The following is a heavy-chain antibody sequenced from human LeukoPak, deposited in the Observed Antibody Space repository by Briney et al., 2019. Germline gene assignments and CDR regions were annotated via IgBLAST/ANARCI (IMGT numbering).Heavy chain of an antibody. V-gene: IGHV4-30-4*08. J-gene: IGHJ4*02. CDR2: IYYSGST. Sequence: PSQTLSLTCTVSGGSISSGDYYWSWIRQPPGKGLEWIGYIYYSGSTYYNPSLKSRVTISVDTSKNQFSLKLSSVTAADTAVYYCARDYSNYGGAGYYFDYWGQGTLVTVSS. D-gene: IGHD4-11*01. CDR1: GGSISSGDYY. CDR3: ARDYSNYGGAGYYFDY.